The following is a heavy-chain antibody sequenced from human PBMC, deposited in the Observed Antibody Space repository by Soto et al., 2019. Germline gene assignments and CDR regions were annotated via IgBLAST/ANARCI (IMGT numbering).Heavy chain of an antibody. V-gene: IGHV4-34*01. D-gene: IGHD5-12*01. CDR2: INHSGST. J-gene: IGHJ4*02. CDR1: GGSFSGYY. CDR3: ARGRWLRSSFDY. Sequence: QVQLQQWGAGLLKPSETLSLTCAVYGGSFSGYYWSWIRQPPGKGPEWIGEINHSGSTNYNPSLKSRVTISVDTSKNPFSLKLSSVTAADTAVYYCARGRWLRSSFDYWGQGTLVTVSS.